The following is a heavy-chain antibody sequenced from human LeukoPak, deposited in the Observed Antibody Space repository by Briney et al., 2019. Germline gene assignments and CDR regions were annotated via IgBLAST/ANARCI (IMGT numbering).Heavy chain of an antibody. CDR1: GFTFDDYA. D-gene: IGHD1-1*01. Sequence: PGGSLRLSCAASGFTFDDYAMHWVRQAPGKGLEWVSLISGDGGSTYYADSVKGRFTTSRDNSKNSLYLQMNSLRTEDTALYYCAKARYNWNDEGGLDYWGQGTLVTVSS. J-gene: IGHJ4*02. V-gene: IGHV3-43*02. CDR2: ISGDGGST. CDR3: AKARYNWNDEGGLDY.